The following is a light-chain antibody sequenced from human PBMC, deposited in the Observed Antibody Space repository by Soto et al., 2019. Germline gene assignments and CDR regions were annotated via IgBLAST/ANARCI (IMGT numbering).Light chain of an antibody. V-gene: IGLV2-14*01. CDR3: SSYTSSTNLYI. CDR1: HSDIGGYKH. CDR2: EAS. J-gene: IGLJ1*01. Sequence: HSVLAQPASVSASPGQSITIPCLGTHSDIGGYKHVCWYQQHPGKAPKLIIYEASNRPSGISDRFSGSKSGNTASLTISGLQADDEADYYCSSYTSSTNLYIFGTGTRSPS.